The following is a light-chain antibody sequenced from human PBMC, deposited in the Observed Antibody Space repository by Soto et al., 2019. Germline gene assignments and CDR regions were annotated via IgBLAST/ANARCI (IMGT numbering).Light chain of an antibody. CDR2: ATS. V-gene: IGKV1-12*01. CDR3: QQTHTFPLN. Sequence: DIQMTQSPSSVSASVGDRVTITCRASQGVSSWLAWYQQKPGKAPNLLIYATSNLQSGVPSRFSGSGSGTDFTLIFSSLQPEDFATYYCQQTHTFPLNFGPGTKVDLK. J-gene: IGKJ3*01. CDR1: QGVSSW.